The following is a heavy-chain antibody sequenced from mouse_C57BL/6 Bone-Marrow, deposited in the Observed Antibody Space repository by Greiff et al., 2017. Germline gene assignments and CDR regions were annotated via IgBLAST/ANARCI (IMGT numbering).Heavy chain of an antibody. CDR3: ARDGYDYAWFAY. J-gene: IGHJ3*01. CDR1: GFTFSSYG. Sequence: EVQLVESGGDLVKPGGSLKLSCAASGFTFSSYGMSWVRQTPDKRLEWVATISSGGSYTYYPDSVKGRFTISRDNDKNTLYLQMSSLKSEDTAMYYCARDGYDYAWFAYWGQGTLVTVSA. CDR2: ISSGGSYT. V-gene: IGHV5-6*01. D-gene: IGHD2-4*01.